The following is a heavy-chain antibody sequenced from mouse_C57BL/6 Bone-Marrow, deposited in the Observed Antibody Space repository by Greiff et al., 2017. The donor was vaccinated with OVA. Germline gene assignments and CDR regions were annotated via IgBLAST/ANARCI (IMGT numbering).Heavy chain of an antibody. CDR1: GYTFTSYW. CDR2: IYPSDSET. CDR3: AKGDYGL. Sequence: QVQLQQPGAELVRPGSSVKLSCKASGYTFTSYWLDWVKQRPGQGLEWIGNIYPSDSETHYNQKFQDKATLTVDKSSSTAYMQLSSLTSEDSAVYYCAKGDYGLWGQGTLVTVSA. D-gene: IGHD1-1*02. V-gene: IGHV1-61*01. J-gene: IGHJ3*01.